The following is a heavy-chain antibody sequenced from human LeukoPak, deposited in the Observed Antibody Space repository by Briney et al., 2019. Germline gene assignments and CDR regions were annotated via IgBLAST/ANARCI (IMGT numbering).Heavy chain of an antibody. Sequence: GGSLRLSCAASGFSLRAYDLIWVRQAPGKGLDWVSIINGGGDIMMYEDSVKGRFTISRDNSKNTFYLQMNSLRVEDTAVYYCAMRDRGYGLDIWGQGTMVTVSS. CDR3: AMRDRGYGLDI. D-gene: IGHD3-10*01. CDR1: GFSLRAYD. V-gene: IGHV3-23*01. CDR2: INGGGDIM. J-gene: IGHJ3*02.